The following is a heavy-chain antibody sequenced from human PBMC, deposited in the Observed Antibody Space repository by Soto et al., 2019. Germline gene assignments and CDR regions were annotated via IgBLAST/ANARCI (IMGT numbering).Heavy chain of an antibody. CDR3: AKNTIPPPHY. Sequence: GGSLRLSCAASGFTFSSYSMNWVRQAPGKGLEWVSYISSSSSTIYYADSVKGRFTISRDNSKNTLYLQMNSLRAEDTAVYYCAKNTIPPPHYGGQETLVTVSS. CDR2: ISSSSSTI. CDR1: GFTFSSYS. D-gene: IGHD1-1*01. V-gene: IGHV3-48*01. J-gene: IGHJ4*02.